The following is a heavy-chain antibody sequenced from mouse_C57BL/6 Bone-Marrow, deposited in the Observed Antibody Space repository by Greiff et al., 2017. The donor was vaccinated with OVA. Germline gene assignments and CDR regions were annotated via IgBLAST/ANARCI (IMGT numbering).Heavy chain of an antibody. CDR3: AGGYLEGGFAY. Sequence: VQLQQSGPELVKPGASVKISCKASGYTFTDYYMNWVKQSPGKSLEWIGDINPNNGGTSYNQKFKGKATLTVDKSSSPAYMVHRSLPSEECAVDYCAGGYLEGGFAYWGQGTLVTVSA. J-gene: IGHJ3*01. CDR2: INPNNGGT. V-gene: IGHV1-26*01. CDR1: GYTFTDYY. D-gene: IGHD3-3*01.